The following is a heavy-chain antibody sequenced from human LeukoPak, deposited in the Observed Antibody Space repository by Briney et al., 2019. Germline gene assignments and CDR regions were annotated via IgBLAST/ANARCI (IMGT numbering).Heavy chain of an antibody. CDR3: VRDPKSALAADWFYP. CDR2: IYYNGRT. D-gene: IGHD6-19*01. Sequence: GSLRLSCAASGFTFSSFTMKWVRQAPGKVLEWIGSIYYNGRTYYSPSLKSRVTISIDTSNQFSLRLDSMTAADTAVYYCVRDPKSALAADWFYPWGQATLVTVSS. J-gene: IGHJ5*02. CDR1: GFTFSSFT. V-gene: IGHV4-39*07.